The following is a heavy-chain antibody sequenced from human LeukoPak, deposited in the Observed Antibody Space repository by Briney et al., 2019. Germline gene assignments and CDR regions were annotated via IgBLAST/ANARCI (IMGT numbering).Heavy chain of an antibody. J-gene: IGHJ5*02. Sequence: GRSLRLSCAAAGFTFDDYAMHWVRQAPGEGLEWVSGISWNSGIIVYADSVKGRFTISRDNAKNSLYLQMNSLRAEDTAFYYCARVTGNNWFDPWGQGTLVTVSS. CDR2: ISWNSGII. V-gene: IGHV3-9*01. CDR3: ARVTGNNWFDP. D-gene: IGHD1-20*01. CDR1: GFTFDDYA.